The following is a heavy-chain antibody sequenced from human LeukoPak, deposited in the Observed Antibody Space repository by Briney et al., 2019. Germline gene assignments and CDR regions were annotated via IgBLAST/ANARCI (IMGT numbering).Heavy chain of an antibody. V-gene: IGHV5-51*01. D-gene: IGHD3-22*01. CDR3: ARYRPDSSGYYSLAYYFDY. CDR1: GYSFTSYW. CDR2: IYPGDSDT. Sequence: GESLKISCKGSGYSFTSYWIGWVRQMPGKGLEWMGIIYPGDSDTRYSPSFRGQVTISADKSISTAYLQWSSLKASDTAMYYCARYRPDSSGYYSLAYYFDYWGQGTLVTVSS. J-gene: IGHJ4*02.